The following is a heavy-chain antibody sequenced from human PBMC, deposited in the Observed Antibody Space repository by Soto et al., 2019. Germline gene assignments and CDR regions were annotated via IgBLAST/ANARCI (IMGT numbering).Heavy chain of an antibody. Sequence: GGSLRLSCTAAGFNFSNAWINWVRQDPGKGLEWVGRIKSKTDGGTPDYAAPVKGRFAISRDDSKNMVYLQMNSLETEDTGIYYCTTDSYSSIIVVRFDYWGHGTLVTVS. J-gene: IGHJ4*01. CDR3: TTDSYSSIIVVRFDY. CDR1: GFNFSNAW. CDR2: IKSKTDGGTP. V-gene: IGHV3-15*07. D-gene: IGHD3-22*01.